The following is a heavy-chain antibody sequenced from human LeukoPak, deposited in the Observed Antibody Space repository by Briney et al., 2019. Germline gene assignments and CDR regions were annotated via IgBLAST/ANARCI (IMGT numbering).Heavy chain of an antibody. J-gene: IGHJ4*02. D-gene: IGHD3-10*01. V-gene: IGHV3-30-3*01. CDR2: ISYDGSNK. CDR1: GFTFSSYA. Sequence: PGGSLRLSCAASGFTFSSYAMHWVRQAPGKGLEWVAVISYDGSNKYYADSVKGRFTISRDNSKNTLYLQMNSLRAEDTAVYYCASHYYGSGSYPLDFDYWGQGTLVTVSS. CDR3: ASHYYGSGSYPLDFDY.